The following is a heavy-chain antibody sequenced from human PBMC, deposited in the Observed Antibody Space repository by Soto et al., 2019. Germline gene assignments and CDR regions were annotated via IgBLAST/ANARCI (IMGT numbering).Heavy chain of an antibody. Sequence: EVQLLESGGGLVQPGGSLRLSCAASGFTFSNYAMSWVRQAPGKGLEWVSAISSAVNTYYADSVKGRFTISRDNSKNTLSLQMNSLRVEDTAVYYCAKQVRDGTSSPNFFDYWGQGTLVTVSS. V-gene: IGHV3-23*01. D-gene: IGHD6-6*01. CDR3: AKQVRDGTSSPNFFDY. CDR2: ISSAVNT. CDR1: GFTFSNYA. J-gene: IGHJ4*02.